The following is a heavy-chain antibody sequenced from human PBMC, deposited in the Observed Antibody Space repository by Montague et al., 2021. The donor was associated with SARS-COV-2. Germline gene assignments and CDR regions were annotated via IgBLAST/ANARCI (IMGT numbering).Heavy chain of an antibody. V-gene: IGHV4-61*01. CDR3: ARDPWRITIFGVVTRYGMDV. J-gene: IGHJ6*02. Sequence: SETLSLNCTVSGGSVSSGSYYWSWIRQPPGKGLEWIGYIYYSGSTNYNPSLKSRVTISVDTSKNQFSLKLSSVTAADTAVYYCARDPWRITIFGVVTRYGMDVWGQGTAVTVSS. CDR1: GGSVSSGSYY. CDR2: IYYSGST. D-gene: IGHD3-3*01.